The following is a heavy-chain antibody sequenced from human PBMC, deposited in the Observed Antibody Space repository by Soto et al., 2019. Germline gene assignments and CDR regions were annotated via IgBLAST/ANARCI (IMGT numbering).Heavy chain of an antibody. CDR2: IYWDDDK. Sequence: QITLKESGPTLVTPGQTLTLTCSFSGFSLTTNPVGVGWIRQPPGKALEWLAVIYWDDDKRYTPSLKSRLTITKDASKNQVVLTVTNMDPVETGTYYCSHRQGDGSSWDGGYFDYWGQGVLVTVSS. CDR1: GFSLTTNPVG. V-gene: IGHV2-5*02. D-gene: IGHD6-13*01. CDR3: SHRQGDGSSWDGGYFDY. J-gene: IGHJ4*02.